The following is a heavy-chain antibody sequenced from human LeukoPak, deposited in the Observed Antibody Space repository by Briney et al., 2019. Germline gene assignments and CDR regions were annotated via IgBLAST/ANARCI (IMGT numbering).Heavy chain of an antibody. V-gene: IGHV3-7*04. CDR1: GFTFSSCW. Sequence: PGGSLTLSCAASGFTFSSCWMSWVRQAPGKGLERVANIKHDGSEKYYVDSVKSRFTISRDNAKNSLYLQMNSQRAEDTAVYYCARGYCSSTSCYHFDYWGQGTLVTVSS. CDR2: IKHDGSEK. D-gene: IGHD2-2*01. CDR3: ARGYCSSTSCYHFDY. J-gene: IGHJ4*02.